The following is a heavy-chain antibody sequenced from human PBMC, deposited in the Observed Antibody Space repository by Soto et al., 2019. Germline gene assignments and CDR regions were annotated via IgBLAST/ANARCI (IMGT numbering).Heavy chain of an antibody. D-gene: IGHD2-2*01. CDR3: ATCPYSSTKIDY. CDR1: GYTIAEIS. J-gene: IGHJ4*02. CDR2: FDAEEGDT. Sequence: ASVKVSCKVSGYTIAEISMQWVRQSPGKGLEWLGGFDAEEGDTIYAEKFQGRVTMNKDISANTAYMELSSLRAEDTAVYFCATCPYSSTKIDYWGQGSLVTVSS. V-gene: IGHV1-24*01.